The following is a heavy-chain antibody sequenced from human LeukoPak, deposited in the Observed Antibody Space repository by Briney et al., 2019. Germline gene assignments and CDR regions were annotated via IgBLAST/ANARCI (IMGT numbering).Heavy chain of an antibody. Sequence: GGSLRLSCAASGFTFSSYWMHWVRQAPGKGLLWVSRISPDGSGAIYADSVKGRFTISRDNAKNTLYLQMNSLRAEDTAVYYCARVNVCPRCHFDYWGQGTLVTVSS. J-gene: IGHJ4*02. CDR1: GFTFSSYW. D-gene: IGHD3-16*01. CDR3: ARVNVCPRCHFDY. V-gene: IGHV3-74*01. CDR2: ISPDGSGA.